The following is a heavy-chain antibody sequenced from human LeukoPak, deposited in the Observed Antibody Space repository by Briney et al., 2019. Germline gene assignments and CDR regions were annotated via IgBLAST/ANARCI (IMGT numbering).Heavy chain of an antibody. CDR1: GFTFDVNG. J-gene: IGHJ4*02. D-gene: IGHD4-17*01. CDR2: INWNGGGT. Sequence: GGSLRLSCAASGFTFDVNGMSWVRQAPGKGLDWASGINWNGGGTGYEDSVKGRFTISRDNAKNSLYLQMNSLRAEDTALYYCARDEYGDYPDYWGQGTLVTVSS. V-gene: IGHV3-20*04. CDR3: ARDEYGDYPDY.